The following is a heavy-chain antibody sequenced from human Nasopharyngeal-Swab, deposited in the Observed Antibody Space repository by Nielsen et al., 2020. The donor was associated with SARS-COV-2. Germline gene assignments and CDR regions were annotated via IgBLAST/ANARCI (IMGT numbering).Heavy chain of an antibody. V-gene: IGHV4-59*01. D-gene: IGHD3-3*01. CDR2: IYYSGRT. Sequence: SETLSLPCTVSGGSISSYYWSWIRQPPGNGLEWIGYIYYSGRTNYNPSLKSRVTISVDTSKNQFSLKLSSVNAADTAVYYCARDSGWSGYYLGYFDYWGQGTLVTVSS. J-gene: IGHJ4*02. CDR1: GGSISSYY. CDR3: ARDSGWSGYYLGYFDY.